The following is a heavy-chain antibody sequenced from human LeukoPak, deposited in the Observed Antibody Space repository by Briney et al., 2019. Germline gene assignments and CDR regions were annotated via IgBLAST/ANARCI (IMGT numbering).Heavy chain of an antibody. D-gene: IGHD4-17*01. CDR3: ARAVTTVTTGLFDY. J-gene: IGHJ4*02. CDR2: IIPILGIA. Sequence: GASVKVSCKASGGTFSSYAISWVRQAPGQGLEWMGRIIPILGIANYAQKFQGRVTITADKSTSTAYVELSSLRSEDTAVYYCARAVTTVTTGLFDYWGQGTLVTVSS. V-gene: IGHV1-69*04. CDR1: GGTFSSYA.